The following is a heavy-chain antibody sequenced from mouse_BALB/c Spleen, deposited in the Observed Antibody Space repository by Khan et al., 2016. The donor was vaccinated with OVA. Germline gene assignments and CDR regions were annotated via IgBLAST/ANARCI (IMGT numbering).Heavy chain of an antibody. CDR2: ISYSGST. J-gene: IGHJ2*01. CDR3: ARGNYYGYYFDN. Sequence: EVELVESGPGLVKPSQSLSLTCTVTGYSITSDYAWNWIRQFPGNKLEWMGYISYSGSTSYNPSLKSRISITRDTSKNQFFLQLNSVTTEDTATYDCARGNYYGYYFDNWGQGTTLTVSS. D-gene: IGHD1-1*01. CDR1: GYSITSDYA. V-gene: IGHV3-2*02.